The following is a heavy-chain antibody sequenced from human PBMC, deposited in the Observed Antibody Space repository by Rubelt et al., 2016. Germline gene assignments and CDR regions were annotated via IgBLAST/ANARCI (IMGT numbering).Heavy chain of an antibody. CDR3: SRRYDRWCYYSLLYGLDV. J-gene: IGHJ6*02. D-gene: IGHD2-8*02. CDR2: IYYSGST. V-gene: IGHV4-39*01. Sequence: QLQLQESGPGLVKPSETLSLTCTVSGGSISSSSYYWGWLRQPPGKGLEWIGSIYYSGSTYYNPSLKSRFTISMHRPRNQCSPQLRWLCGADTGVNYCSRRYDRWCYYSLLYGLDVWGQGTTVTVSS. CDR1: GGSISSSSYY.